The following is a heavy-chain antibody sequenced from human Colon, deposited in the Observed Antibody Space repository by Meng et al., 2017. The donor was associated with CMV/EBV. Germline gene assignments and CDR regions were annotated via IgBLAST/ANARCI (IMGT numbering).Heavy chain of an antibody. CDR1: GGSFSNYF. CDR3: ATGSSQAWELLHY. J-gene: IGHJ4*02. V-gene: IGHV4-34*02. CDR2: IYHSQL. Sequence: QVQLQPRGAGLLKPSETLPLTCRVYGGSFSNYFWTWIRQPPGKGLEWIGEIYHSQLNYNPSLKSRVTISRDTSKNQFSLKLSSVTAADTAVYYCATGSSQAWELLHYWGQGTLVTVSS. D-gene: IGHD1-26*01.